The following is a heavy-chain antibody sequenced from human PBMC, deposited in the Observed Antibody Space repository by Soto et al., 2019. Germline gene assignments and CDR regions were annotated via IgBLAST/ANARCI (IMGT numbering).Heavy chain of an antibody. CDR2: IIPIFGTA. Sequence: GASVKVSCKASGGTFSSYAISWVRQAPEQGLEWMGGIIPIFGTANYAQKFQGRVTITADESTSTAYMELSSLRSEDTAVYYCARISSGWYGEAPIYYYYGMDVWGQGTTVTVSS. V-gene: IGHV1-69*13. J-gene: IGHJ6*02. CDR1: GGTFSSYA. D-gene: IGHD6-19*01. CDR3: ARISSGWYGEAPIYYYYGMDV.